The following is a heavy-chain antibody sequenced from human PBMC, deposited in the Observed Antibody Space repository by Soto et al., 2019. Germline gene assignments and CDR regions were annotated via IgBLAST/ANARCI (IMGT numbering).Heavy chain of an antibody. Sequence: QITLKESGPTLVKPTQTLTLTCTVSGFSLMTNGVGVGWFRQPPGKALEWLALIYRDDDKRYRPSLKSRVTITKDSSKNQVVLTMTNLEPVDTATYYCAQTAPSGPYWETFNYWGQGTLVTVSS. J-gene: IGHJ4*02. CDR1: GFSLMTNGVG. D-gene: IGHD1-26*01. CDR2: IYRDDDK. V-gene: IGHV2-5*02. CDR3: AQTAPSGPYWETFNY.